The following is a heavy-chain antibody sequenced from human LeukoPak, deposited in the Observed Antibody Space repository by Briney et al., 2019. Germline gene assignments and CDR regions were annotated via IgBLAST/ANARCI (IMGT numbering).Heavy chain of an antibody. D-gene: IGHD3-9*01. CDR2: IYTSGST. CDR3: ARDAYDTIDY. J-gene: IGHJ4*02. Sequence: SLQTLSLTCTVSGGSISSGSYYWSWIRQPAGKGLEWIGRIYTSGSTNYNPSLKSRVTMSVDTSKNQFSLKLSSVTAADTAVYYCARDAYDTIDYWGQGTLVTVSS. CDR1: GGSISSGSYY. V-gene: IGHV4-61*02.